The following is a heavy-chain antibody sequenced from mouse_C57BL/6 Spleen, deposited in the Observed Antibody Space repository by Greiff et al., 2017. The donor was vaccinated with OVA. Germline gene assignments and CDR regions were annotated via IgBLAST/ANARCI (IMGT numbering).Heavy chain of an antibody. J-gene: IGHJ2*01. CDR2: IYPGDGDT. V-gene: IGHV1-80*01. Sequence: VKVVESGAELVKPGASVKISCKASGYAFSSYWMNWVKQRPGKGLEWIGQIYPGDGDTNYNGKFKGKATLTADKSSSTAYMQLSSLTSEDSAVYFCARSRTGPRYFDYWGQGTTLTVSS. D-gene: IGHD4-1*01. CDR3: ARSRTGPRYFDY. CDR1: GYAFSSYW.